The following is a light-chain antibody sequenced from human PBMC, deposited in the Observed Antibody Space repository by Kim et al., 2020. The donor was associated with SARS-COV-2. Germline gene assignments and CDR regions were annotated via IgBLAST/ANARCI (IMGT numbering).Light chain of an antibody. V-gene: IGKV1-16*02. CDR3: QQCQSYPVT. CDR2: AAS. Sequence: AAVGDRVTMTSRASQDIKNNLVWVQQKPGKAPRSLIYAASSLQSGVPSKFSGSGSGTDFTLTSSSLQPEDFATYYCQQCQSYPVTFGQGTRLEIK. J-gene: IGKJ5*01. CDR1: QDIKNN.